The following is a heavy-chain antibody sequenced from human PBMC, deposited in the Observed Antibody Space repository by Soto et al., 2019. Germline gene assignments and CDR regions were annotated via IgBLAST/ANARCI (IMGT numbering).Heavy chain of an antibody. V-gene: IGHV3-23*01. Sequence: EVQLLESGGGLVQPGGSLRLSCAASGFTFSSYAMSWVRXAPGXXLEWVSAISGXGGSTXYADSVKGXFTXXXDNSXXXXXXXXXXXXXXXXXXXXXXXXXXXXYCXDYWGQGTLVTVSS. CDR2: ISGXGGST. CDR1: GFTFSSYA. J-gene: IGHJ4*02. D-gene: IGHD2-8*02. CDR3: XXXXXXXYCXDY.